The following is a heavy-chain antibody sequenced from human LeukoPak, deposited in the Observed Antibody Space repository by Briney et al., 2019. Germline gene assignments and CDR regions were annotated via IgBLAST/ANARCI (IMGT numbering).Heavy chain of an antibody. CDR1: GFTFSSYG. Sequence: GGSLRLSCAASGFTFSSYGMHWVRQAPGKGLERVAFIRYDGSNKYYADSVKGRFTISRDNSKNTLYLQMNSLRAEDTAVYYCAKTAATVTTPNYFDYWGQGTLVTVSS. J-gene: IGHJ4*02. CDR3: AKTAATVTTPNYFDY. D-gene: IGHD4-17*01. CDR2: IRYDGSNK. V-gene: IGHV3-30*02.